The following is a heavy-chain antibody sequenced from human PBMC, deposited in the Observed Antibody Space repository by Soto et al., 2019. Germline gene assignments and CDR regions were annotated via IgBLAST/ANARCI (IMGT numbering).Heavy chain of an antibody. Sequence: ASVKVSCKASGYTFITYGLSWVRQAPGQGLEWMGWISTFNGNTNYAQKFQGRVTMTTDTSTSTAYMELRSLGSDDTAVYYCARGGENFDYWGQGALVTVSS. CDR3: ARGGENFDY. CDR2: ISTFNGNT. CDR1: GYTFITYG. J-gene: IGHJ4*02. V-gene: IGHV1-18*01. D-gene: IGHD3-10*01.